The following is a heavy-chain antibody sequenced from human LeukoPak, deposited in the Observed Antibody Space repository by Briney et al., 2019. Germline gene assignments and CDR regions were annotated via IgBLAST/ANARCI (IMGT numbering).Heavy chain of an antibody. D-gene: IGHD4-17*01. CDR1: GFTFSIYN. CDR2: ISGGSNYI. J-gene: IGHJ4*02. CDR3: AREGGSTVTGIDY. Sequence: GGSLRLPCAASGFTFSIYNMNWVRQAPGKGLEWVSYISGGSNYIYYADSVKGRFTISRDNARNSLYLQMNSLRAEDTAVYYCAREGGSTVTGIDYWGQGTQVDVSS. V-gene: IGHV3-21*01.